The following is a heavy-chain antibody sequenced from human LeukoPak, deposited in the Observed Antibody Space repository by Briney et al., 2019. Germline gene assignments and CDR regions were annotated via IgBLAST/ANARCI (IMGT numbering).Heavy chain of an antibody. CDR2: ISYDGSNK. CDR1: GFTFSSYA. J-gene: IGHJ4*02. CDR3: VKDRGSRNEILTGRPRASMDFDY. Sequence: PGRSLRLSCAASGFTFSSYAMHWVRQAPGKGLEWVAVISYDGSNKYYADSVKGRFTISRDNSKNTLYLQMNSLRAEDTGVYYCVKDRGSRNEILTGRPRASMDFDYWGQGTLVIVSS. V-gene: IGHV3-30*04. D-gene: IGHD3-9*01.